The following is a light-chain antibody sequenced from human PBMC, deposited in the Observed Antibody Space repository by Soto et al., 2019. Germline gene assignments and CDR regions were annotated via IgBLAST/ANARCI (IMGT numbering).Light chain of an antibody. CDR2: GAS. CDR3: QQYGSSPRT. V-gene: IGKV3-20*01. J-gene: IGKJ5*01. Sequence: EIVLTQFPGTLSLSPGERATLSCRASQSVSSSSLAWYQQKVGRAPRVLIYGASSRATGIPDRFSGSGSGTDFTLTITRLEPEDFAVYYCQQYGSSPRTFGQGTRLEMK. CDR1: QSVSSSS.